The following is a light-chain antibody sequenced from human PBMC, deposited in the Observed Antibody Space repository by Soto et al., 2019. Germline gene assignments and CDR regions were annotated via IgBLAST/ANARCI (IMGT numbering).Light chain of an antibody. Sequence: QSVLTQPPSVSGAPGQRVTISCTGSSSNIGAGYDVHWYQQLPGTAPKLLIYGNSNRPSGVPDRFSGSKAGTSAFLAITGLQAEYESDYYCQSYDSSLSGPWVFGGGTKLTVL. CDR2: GNS. V-gene: IGLV1-40*01. CDR3: QSYDSSLSGPWV. J-gene: IGLJ3*02. CDR1: SSNIGAGYD.